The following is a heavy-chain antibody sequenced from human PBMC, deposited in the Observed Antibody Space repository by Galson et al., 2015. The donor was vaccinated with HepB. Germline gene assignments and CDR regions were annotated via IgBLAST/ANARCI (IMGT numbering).Heavy chain of an antibody. Sequence: SLRLSCAASGFIFSSYWMSWVRQAPGKRPEWVANIKHDGSEKFYVDSVKGRFTISRDNGKNSLYLQMNTLRAEDTAVYYCASLFCDHIRCYAFDRWGQGTMVTVSS. CDR1: GFIFSSYW. CDR3: ASLFCDHIRCYAFDR. D-gene: IGHD2-21*01. V-gene: IGHV3-7*01. CDR2: IKHDGSEK. J-gene: IGHJ3*02.